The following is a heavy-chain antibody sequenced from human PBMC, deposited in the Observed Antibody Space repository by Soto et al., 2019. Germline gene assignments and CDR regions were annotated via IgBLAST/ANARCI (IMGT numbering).Heavy chain of an antibody. J-gene: IGHJ4*02. CDR3: AREKRANGYFDY. V-gene: IGHV3-7*01. Sequence: EVQLVESGGGLVQTGGSLGLSCAASGFTFSAYWMSWVRQAPGKGLEWVANIKQDGNEKYYVDSVNGRFIISRDDAKNSLLLQLNSLRVEDTAVYYCAREKRANGYFDYWGQGTLVTVSS. CDR2: IKQDGNEK. CDR1: GFTFSAYW.